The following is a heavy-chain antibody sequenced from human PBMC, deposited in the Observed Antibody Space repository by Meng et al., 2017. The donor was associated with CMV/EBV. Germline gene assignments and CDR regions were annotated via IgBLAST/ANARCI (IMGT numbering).Heavy chain of an antibody. CDR2: IYYSGST. J-gene: IGHJ5*02. CDR1: GGSISSYY. D-gene: IGHD2-2*01. CDR3: ARERGYCSSTSCSATTNWFDP. V-gene: IGHV4-59*01. Sequence: GPLRLSCTVSGGSISSYYWSWIRQPPGKGLEWIGYIYYSGSTNYNPSLKSRVTISVDTSKNQFSLKLSSVTAADTAVYYCARERGYCSSTSCSATTNWFDPWGQGTLVTVSS.